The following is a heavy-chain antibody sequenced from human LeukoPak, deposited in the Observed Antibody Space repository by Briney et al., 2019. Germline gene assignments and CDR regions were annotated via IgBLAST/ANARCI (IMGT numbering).Heavy chain of an antibody. D-gene: IGHD6-13*01. Sequence: PGGSLRLSCAASGFAFSSYWMSWVRQAPGKGLEWVANIKQDGSEKYYVDSVKGRFTISRDNAKNSLYLQMNSLRAEDTAVYYCASSSGRAAGNPVDYWGQGTLVTVSS. CDR1: GFAFSSYW. CDR2: IKQDGSEK. CDR3: ASSSGRAAGNPVDY. J-gene: IGHJ4*02. V-gene: IGHV3-7*01.